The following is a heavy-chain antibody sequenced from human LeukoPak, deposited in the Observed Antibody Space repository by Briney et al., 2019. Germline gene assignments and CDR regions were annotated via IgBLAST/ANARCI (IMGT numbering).Heavy chain of an antibody. CDR3: ARLGGTYDAFDI. D-gene: IGHD1-26*01. V-gene: IGHV4-39*01. CDR1: GGSISSSSSY. J-gene: IGHJ3*02. CDR2: IYYSGST. Sequence: SETLSLTCTGSGGSISSSSSYWGWIRQPPGKGREWIGNIYYSGSTYYNPSLKSRVTISVDTSRNQFSLKLSSVTAADTAVYYCARLGGTYDAFDIWGQGTMVTVSS.